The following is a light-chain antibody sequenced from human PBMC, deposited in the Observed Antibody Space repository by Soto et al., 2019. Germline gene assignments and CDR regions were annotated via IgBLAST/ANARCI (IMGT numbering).Light chain of an antibody. CDR1: QSISSY. CDR2: AAS. V-gene: IGKV1-39*01. J-gene: IGKJ2*01. Sequence: DIQMTQSPSSLSASLGDGVTITCPASQSISSYLNWYQQKPGNAPKLLIFAASSLQGGVPPRFSGSRSGTEFTLTISSLQPDDFATYYCQQYESYSGYTFGQGTKVDIK. CDR3: QQYESYSGYT.